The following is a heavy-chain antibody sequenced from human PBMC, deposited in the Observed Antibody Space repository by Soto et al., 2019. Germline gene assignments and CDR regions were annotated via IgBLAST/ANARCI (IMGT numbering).Heavy chain of an antibody. D-gene: IGHD3-22*01. J-gene: IGHJ4*02. CDR1: RGSISTYY. CDR3: ARVGPRNYYDSSGYYYYFDY. CDR2: VYHSGTT. V-gene: IGHV4-59*01. Sequence: SETLSLTCTVSRGSISTYYWSWIRQPPGKGPEWIGYVYHSGTTNYNPSLESRVTISLDTSKNQFSLKLNSVTAADTAVYYCARVGPRNYYDSSGYYYYFDYWGQGTLVTVSS.